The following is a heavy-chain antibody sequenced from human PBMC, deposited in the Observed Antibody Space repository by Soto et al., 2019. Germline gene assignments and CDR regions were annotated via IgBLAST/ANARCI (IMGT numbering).Heavy chain of an antibody. CDR3: ASSYDILTGYLPSPYYFDY. CDR1: GRTFSSYA. CDR2: IIPIFGTA. Sequence: SVKVSCKASGRTFSSYAISWVRQAPGQGLEWMGGIIPIFGTANYAQKFQGRVTITADESTSTAYMELSSLRSEDTAVYYCASSYDILTGYLPSPYYFDYWGQGTLVTVSS. D-gene: IGHD3-9*01. V-gene: IGHV1-69*13. J-gene: IGHJ4*02.